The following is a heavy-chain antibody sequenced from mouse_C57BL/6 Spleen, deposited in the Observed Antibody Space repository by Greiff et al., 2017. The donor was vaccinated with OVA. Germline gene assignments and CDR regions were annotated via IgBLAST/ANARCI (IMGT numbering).Heavy chain of an antibody. Sequence: VQLQQPGAELVKPGASVKMSCKASGYTFTSYWITWVKQRPGQGLEWIGRIHPSDSDTNYNQKFKGKATLTVDKSSSTAYMQLSSLTSEDSAVYYCAIPYDYDESPWFAYWGQGTLVTVSA. J-gene: IGHJ3*01. CDR1: GYTFTSYW. D-gene: IGHD2-4*01. V-gene: IGHV1-74*01. CDR3: AIPYDYDESPWFAY. CDR2: IHPSDSDT.